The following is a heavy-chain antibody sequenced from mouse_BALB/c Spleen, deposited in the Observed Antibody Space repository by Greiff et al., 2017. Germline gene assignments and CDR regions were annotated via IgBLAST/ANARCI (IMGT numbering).Heavy chain of an antibody. J-gene: IGHJ2*01. CDR2: ISSGGST. CDR3: ARESKYYFDY. V-gene: IGHV5-6-5*01. CDR1: GFTFSSYA. Sequence: EVKLVESGGGLVKPGGSLKLSCAASGFTFSSYAMSWVRQTPEKRLEWVASISSGGSTYYPDSVKGRFTISRDNARNFLYLQMSSLRSEDTAMYYCARESKYYFDYWGQGTTLTVSS. D-gene: IGHD2-5*01.